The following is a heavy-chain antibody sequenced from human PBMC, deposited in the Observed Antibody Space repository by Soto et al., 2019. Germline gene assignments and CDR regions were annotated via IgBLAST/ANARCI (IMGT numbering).Heavy chain of an antibody. V-gene: IGHV1-46*01. Sequence: ASVKVSCKASGYTFFKYFIHWVRQAPGQGLEWIGIINPSRGSATYGPIFQGRVSLTTDMPTSTVYMELSSLRSEDTAIYYCARPLIGDSIDLWGQGTSVTVSS. CDR1: GYTFFKYF. D-gene: IGHD5-12*01. CDR2: INPSRGSA. CDR3: ARPLIGDSIDL. J-gene: IGHJ3*01.